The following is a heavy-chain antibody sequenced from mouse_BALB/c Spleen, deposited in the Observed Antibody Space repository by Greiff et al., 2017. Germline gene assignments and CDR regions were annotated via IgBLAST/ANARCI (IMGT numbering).Heavy chain of an antibody. Sequence: EVQGVESGGGLVQPGGSRKLSCAASGFTFSSFGMHWVRQAPEKGLEWVAYISSGSSTIYYADTVKGRFTISRDNPKNTLFLQMTSLRSEDTAMYDCARSYRYDGYYFDYWGQGTTLTVSS. CDR3: ARSYRYDGYYFDY. CDR2: ISSGSSTI. J-gene: IGHJ2*01. V-gene: IGHV5-17*02. CDR1: GFTFSSFG. D-gene: IGHD2-14*01.